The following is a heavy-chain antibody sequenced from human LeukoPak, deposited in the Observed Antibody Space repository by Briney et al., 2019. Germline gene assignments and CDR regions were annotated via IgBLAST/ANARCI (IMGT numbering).Heavy chain of an antibody. V-gene: IGHV1-69*13. CDR2: IIPIFGTA. J-gene: IGHJ4*02. CDR1: GYRFTSFG. D-gene: IGHD2-15*01. Sequence: SVKVSCKASGYRFTSFGISWVRQAPGQGLEWMGGIIPIFGTANYAQKFQGRVTITADESTSTAYMELSSLRSEDTAVYYCARDRGYCSGGSCYGFDYWGQGTLVTVSS. CDR3: ARDRGYCSGGSCYGFDY.